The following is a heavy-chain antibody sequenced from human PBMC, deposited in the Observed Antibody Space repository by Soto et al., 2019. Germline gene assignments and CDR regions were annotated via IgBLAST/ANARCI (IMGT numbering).Heavy chain of an antibody. Sequence: EVQLVESGGGLVQPGGSLRLSCAASGFTFSSYSMNWVRQAPGKGLEWVSYISSSSSTIYYADSVKGRFTISRDNAKNSLYLQMNSQRDEDTAVYYCARDKARIAEYYFDYWGQGTLVTVSS. CDR3: ARDKARIAEYYFDY. CDR1: GFTFSSYS. CDR2: ISSSSSTI. J-gene: IGHJ4*02. D-gene: IGHD6-13*01. V-gene: IGHV3-48*02.